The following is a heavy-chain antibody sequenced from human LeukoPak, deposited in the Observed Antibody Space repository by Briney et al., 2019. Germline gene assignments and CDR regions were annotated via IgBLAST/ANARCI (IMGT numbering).Heavy chain of an antibody. CDR2: IVVVSGNT. Sequence: SVKVSCKPSGFTFTSSAMQWVRQARGQRLEWIGWIVVVSGNTNYAQKFQERVTITRDMSTSTTYMELSSLRSEDTAVYYCAGTYYYDSSGPGGDAFDIWGQGTMVTVSS. V-gene: IGHV1-58*02. CDR1: GFTFTSSA. J-gene: IGHJ3*02. D-gene: IGHD3-22*01. CDR3: AGTYYYDSSGPGGDAFDI.